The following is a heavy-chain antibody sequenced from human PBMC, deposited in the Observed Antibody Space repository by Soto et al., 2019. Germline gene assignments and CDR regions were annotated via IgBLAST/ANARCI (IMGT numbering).Heavy chain of an antibody. Sequence: QVQLVESGGGVVQPGRSLRLSCAASGFTFSNFAIHWVRQAPGKGLEWVALISYDGSNKYYADSVKGRFTISRDNSKNTLYLQMNSLRAEDTAVYYCARTPPRDSTGWGYFQHWGQGTLVTVSS. J-gene: IGHJ1*01. CDR3: ARTPPRDSTGWGYFQH. CDR2: ISYDGSNK. D-gene: IGHD3-22*01. V-gene: IGHV3-30-3*01. CDR1: GFTFSNFA.